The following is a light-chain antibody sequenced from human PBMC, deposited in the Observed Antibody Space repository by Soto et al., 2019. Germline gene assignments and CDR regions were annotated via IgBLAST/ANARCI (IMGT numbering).Light chain of an antibody. CDR3: QQYNNWLRT. V-gene: IGKV3-15*01. CDR1: QSVSSN. J-gene: IGKJ1*01. CDR2: GAS. Sequence: ETVTTQSPATLSVSPGERATLSCRASQSVSSNLAWYQQKPGQAPRLLIYGASTRATGIPARFSGSGSGTEFTLTISSLQSEDFAVYYCQQYNNWLRTFGQGTKVEIK.